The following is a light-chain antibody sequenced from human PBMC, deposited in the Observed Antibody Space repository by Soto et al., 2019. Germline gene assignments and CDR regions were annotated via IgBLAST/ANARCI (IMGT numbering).Light chain of an antibody. CDR3: QQYGSSRWT. Sequence: EIVLTQSPGTLSLSPGERATLSCRASQSVSSIYLARYQQKPGQAPSLLIYGASSKATGMPDRFSCSGSGTDVTRTFGRLEPEGFGVDYYQQYGSSRWTFGQGAKVEI. CDR2: GAS. CDR1: QSVSSIY. J-gene: IGKJ1*01. V-gene: IGKV3-20*01.